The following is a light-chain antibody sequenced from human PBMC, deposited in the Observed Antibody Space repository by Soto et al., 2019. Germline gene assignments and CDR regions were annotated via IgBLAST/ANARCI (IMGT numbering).Light chain of an antibody. CDR2: GAS. V-gene: IGKV3-15*01. Sequence: EMVITQGPTILFVSRRKIETLSCRASQSVSSNLAWYQQKPGQAPRLLIYGASTRATGIPARFSGSGSGTEFTLTISSLQSEDFAVYYCQQYNNWPPWTFGQGTKVDIK. J-gene: IGKJ1*01. CDR3: QQYNNWPPWT. CDR1: QSVSSN.